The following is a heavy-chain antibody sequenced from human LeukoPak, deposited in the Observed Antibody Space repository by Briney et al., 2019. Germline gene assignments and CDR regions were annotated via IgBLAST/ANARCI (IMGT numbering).Heavy chain of an antibody. CDR1: GGSISSGTYY. CDR3: ARDLRHGGSFSGY. D-gene: IGHD2-15*01. CDR2: IYHSGST. Sequence: PSETLSLTCTVSGGSISSGTYYWAWIRQPPGRGLEWIGTIYHSGSTYYNPSLKTRVTISVDTSKNQFSLDLTSLTAADTAVYYCARDLRHGGSFSGYWGQGTLVTVSS. J-gene: IGHJ4*02. V-gene: IGHV4-39*07.